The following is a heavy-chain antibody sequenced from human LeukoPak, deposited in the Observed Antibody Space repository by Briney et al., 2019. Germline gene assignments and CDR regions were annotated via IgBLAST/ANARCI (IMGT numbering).Heavy chain of an antibody. CDR3: ARTGGDLVGATPDY. J-gene: IGHJ4*02. Sequence: GGSLRLSCAASGFTFSSYSMNWVRQAPGKGLEWVSSISRRSSYIYYADSVKGRFTISRDNAKNSLYLQMNSLTAEDTAVYYCARTGGDLVGATPDYWGQATLVTVSS. V-gene: IGHV3-21*01. CDR2: ISRRSSYI. CDR1: GFTFSSYS. D-gene: IGHD1-26*01.